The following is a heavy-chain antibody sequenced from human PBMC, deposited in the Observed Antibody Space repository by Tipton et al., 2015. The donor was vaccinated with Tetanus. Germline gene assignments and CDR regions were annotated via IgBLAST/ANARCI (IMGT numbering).Heavy chain of an antibody. Sequence: TLSLTCTVSGGSINNYYWSWMRQPPGKGLEWLGYIYSSGSTNYNSSLRNRITISVDTSKNQFSLKLSSVTAANTAVYYCARDRGLTTGGGIGMDVWGQGTTVTVSS. CDR3: ARDRGLTTGGGIGMDV. CDR2: IYSSGST. V-gene: IGHV4-59*01. J-gene: IGHJ6*02. D-gene: IGHD4-17*01. CDR1: GGSINNYY.